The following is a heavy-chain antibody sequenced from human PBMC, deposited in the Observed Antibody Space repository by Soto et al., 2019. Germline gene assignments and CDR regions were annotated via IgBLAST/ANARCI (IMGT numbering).Heavy chain of an antibody. CDR2: ISWNSGSI. D-gene: IGHD2-2*01. CDR3: AKDTCSSTSCKYYYYYYYMDV. V-gene: IGHV3-9*01. J-gene: IGHJ6*03. Sequence: EVQLVESGGGLVQPGMSLRLSCAASGFTFDDYAMHWVRQAPGKGLEWVSGISWNSGSIGYADSVKGRFTISRDNAKNSLYLQMNSLRAEDTALYYCAKDTCSSTSCKYYYYYYYMDVWGKGTTVTVSS. CDR1: GFTFDDYA.